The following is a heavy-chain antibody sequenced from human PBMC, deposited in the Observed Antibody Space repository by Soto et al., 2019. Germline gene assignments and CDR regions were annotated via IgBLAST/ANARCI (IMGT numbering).Heavy chain of an antibody. V-gene: IGHV6-1*01. CDR1: GDSVSSNSAA. CDR3: ARADYVDTAMVFDY. Sequence: SQTLSLTCAISGDSVSSNSAAWNWIRQSPSRGLEWLGRTYYRSKWYNDYAVSVKSRITINPDTSKNQFSLQLNSVTLEDTAVYYCARADYVDTAMVFDYWGQGTLVTVSS. J-gene: IGHJ4*02. D-gene: IGHD5-18*01. CDR2: TYYRSKWYN.